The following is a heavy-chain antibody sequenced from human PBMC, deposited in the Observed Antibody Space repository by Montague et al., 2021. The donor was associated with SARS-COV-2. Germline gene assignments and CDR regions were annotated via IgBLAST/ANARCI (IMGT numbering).Heavy chain of an antibody. CDR3: ARVRYYGSGTSLGMDV. CDR1: GGSFSGYY. CDR2: INHSGST. V-gene: IGHV4-34*01. Sequence: SETRSLTYAVYGGSFSGYYWSWIRPPPGKGLEWIGEINHSGSTNYNPSLKSRVTISVDTSKNQFSLKLSSVTAADTAVYYCARVRYYGSGTSLGMDVWGQGTTVTVSS. J-gene: IGHJ6*02. D-gene: IGHD3-10*01.